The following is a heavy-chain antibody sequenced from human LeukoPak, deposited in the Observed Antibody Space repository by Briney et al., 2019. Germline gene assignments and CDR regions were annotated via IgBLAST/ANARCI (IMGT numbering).Heavy chain of an antibody. Sequence: GGSLRLSCEVSGFTFSSHAINWVRQAPGKGREWISTISGSGGTTYYADSVRGRFTISRDNFKNTLFLQMNSLRAEDTAVYYCATPAPHGSDPSLYYYYMDVWGKGTTVTISS. J-gene: IGHJ6*03. CDR3: ATPAPHGSDPSLYYYYMDV. CDR1: GFTFSSHA. CDR2: ISGSGGTT. D-gene: IGHD3-10*01. V-gene: IGHV3-23*01.